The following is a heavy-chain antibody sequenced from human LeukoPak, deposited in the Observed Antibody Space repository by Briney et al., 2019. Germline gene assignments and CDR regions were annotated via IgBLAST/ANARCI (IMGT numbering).Heavy chain of an antibody. CDR2: ISGSAYNT. V-gene: IGHV3-23*01. CDR3: AKHSGSYFIYYVDS. CDR1: GFMFNTYA. J-gene: IGHJ4*02. D-gene: IGHD1-26*01. Sequence: GGSLRLSCAASGFMFNTYAMHWVRQAPGKGLEWVSNISGSAYNTYYADSVKGRFTISRDNSANTLYLQMNSLSAEDTALYYCAKHSGSYFIYYVDSWGQGTLVTVSS.